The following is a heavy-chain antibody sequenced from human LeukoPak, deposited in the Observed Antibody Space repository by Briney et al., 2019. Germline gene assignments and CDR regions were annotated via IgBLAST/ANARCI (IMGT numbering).Heavy chain of an antibody. V-gene: IGHV3-11*04. D-gene: IGHD3-10*01. J-gene: IGHJ4*02. CDR2: ISSSGSTI. CDR1: GFTFSDYY. CDR3: ARDPFEHYYGSGSYHPLDY. Sequence: GGSLRLSCAASGFTFSDYYMSWIRQTPGKGLEWVSYISSSGSTIYYADSVKGRFTISRDNAKNSLYLQMNSLRAEDTAVYYCARDPFEHYYGSGSYHPLDYWGQGTLVTVSS.